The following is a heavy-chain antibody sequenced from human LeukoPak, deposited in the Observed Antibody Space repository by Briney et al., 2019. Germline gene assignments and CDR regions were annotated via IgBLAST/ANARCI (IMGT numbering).Heavy chain of an antibody. CDR3: AGGLGGFVY. J-gene: IGHJ4*02. D-gene: IGHD1-26*01. Sequence: SQTLSLTCAISGDSVSSNSAARNWIRQSPSRGLEWLGRTYYRSKWFNDYAVSVQRRITVNADTSKNQFSLQLNSVTPEDTAVYYCAGGLGGFVYWGQGTLVTVSS. CDR2: TYYRSKWFN. CDR1: GDSVSSNSAA. V-gene: IGHV6-1*01.